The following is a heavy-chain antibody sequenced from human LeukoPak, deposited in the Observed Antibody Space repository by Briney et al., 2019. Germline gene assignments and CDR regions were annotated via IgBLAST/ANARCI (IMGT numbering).Heavy chain of an antibody. V-gene: IGHV3-23*01. Sequence: GGSLRLSCAASGFTFSGFAMSWVRRTPGKGLEWVSGISGTGDNTLYADSVKGRFTISRDNSKNTLYLEMNSLRAEDTAIYCVKMKGHPLPKYYMDVWGQGTTVTV. CDR3: VKMKGHPLPKYYMDV. CDR1: GFTFSGFA. J-gene: IGHJ6*03. CDR2: ISGTGDNT.